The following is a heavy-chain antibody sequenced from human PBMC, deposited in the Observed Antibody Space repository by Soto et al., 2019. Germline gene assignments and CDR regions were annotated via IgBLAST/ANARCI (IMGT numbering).Heavy chain of an antibody. CDR2: ISYDGSNK. J-gene: IGHJ6*02. D-gene: IGHD5-12*01. V-gene: IGHV3-30-3*01. CDR1: GFTFSSYA. CDR3: ARSIRGGSDWSYYYYGMDV. Sequence: QVQLVESGGGVVQPGRSLRLSCAASGFTFSSYAMHWVRQAPGKGLEWVAVISYDGSNKYYADSVKGRFTISRDNSKNTLYLQMNSLRAEDTAVYYWARSIRGGSDWSYYYYGMDVWGQGTTVTVSS.